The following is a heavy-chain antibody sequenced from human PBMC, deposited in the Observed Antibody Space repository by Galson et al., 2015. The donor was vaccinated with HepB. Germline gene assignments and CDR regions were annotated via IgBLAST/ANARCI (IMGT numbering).Heavy chain of an antibody. D-gene: IGHD4-23*01. Sequence: SLRLSCAAYGFTFSRYGMHWVRQAPGKGLEWVSFIQYDESSKTYADSVKGRFTISRDNSKNTLFLQMNSLRAEDTALYYCAKDVSGNSGAWGQGTLVTVSS. CDR1: GFTFSRYG. V-gene: IGHV3-30*02. CDR2: IQYDESSK. CDR3: AKDVSGNSGA. J-gene: IGHJ5*02.